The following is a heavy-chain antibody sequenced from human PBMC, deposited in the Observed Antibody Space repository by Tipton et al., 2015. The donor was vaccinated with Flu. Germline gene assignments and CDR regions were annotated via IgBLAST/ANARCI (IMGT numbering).Heavy chain of an antibody. CDR2: IYYSGST. CDR1: GGSISSSSYY. V-gene: IGHV4-39*07. CDR3: AREAYGSESYEFWFDP. D-gene: IGHD3-10*01. Sequence: LRLSCTVSGGSISSSSYYWGWIRQPPGKGLEWIGSIYYSGSTYYNPSLKSRVTISVDTSKNQFSLKLSSVTAADTAVYYCAREAYGSESYEFWFDPWGQGTLVTVSS. J-gene: IGHJ5*02.